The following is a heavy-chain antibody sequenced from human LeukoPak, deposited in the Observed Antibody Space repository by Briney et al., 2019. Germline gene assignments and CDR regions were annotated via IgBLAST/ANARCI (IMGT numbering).Heavy chain of an antibody. CDR1: GGSTTSYY. V-gene: IGHV4-4*07. CDR3: ARTRVAGGWDY. CDR2: IYSSGST. J-gene: IGHJ4*01. D-gene: IGHD6-19*01. Sequence: SDTLSPTCTLSGGSTTSYYWSWIRQPAGKGLEWIGRIYSSGSTNYNPSLKSRVTMSVDTSKNPFSLKPTSVTAADTAVYYCARTRVAGGWDYWGQGSLATVS.